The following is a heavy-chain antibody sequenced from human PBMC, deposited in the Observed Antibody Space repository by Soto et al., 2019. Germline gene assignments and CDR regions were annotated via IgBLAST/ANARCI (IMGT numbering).Heavy chain of an antibody. J-gene: IGHJ4*02. Sequence: EVQLLESGGGLVQPGGSLRLSCAASGFTFSSFAMNWVRQAPGKGLEWVSGVSGSGGSTYYADSVKGRFTISRDKAKKTLDLQMNSLRAEDTAVDDCAKDNSGTYYGGAAYWGQGTRVTVSS. D-gene: IGHD1-26*01. CDR1: GFTFSSFA. CDR2: VSGSGGST. V-gene: IGHV3-23*01. CDR3: AKDNSGTYYGGAAY.